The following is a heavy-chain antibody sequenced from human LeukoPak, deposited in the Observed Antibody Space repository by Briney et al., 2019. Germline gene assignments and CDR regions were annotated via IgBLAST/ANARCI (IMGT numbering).Heavy chain of an antibody. V-gene: IGHV3-30*18. CDR3: AQLTIAAAAEYDY. CDR1: GFTFSSYG. J-gene: IGHJ4*02. CDR2: ISYDGSNK. D-gene: IGHD6-13*01. Sequence: GGSLRLSCAASGFTFSSYGMHWVRQAPGKGLEWVAVISYDGSNKYYADSVKGRFTISRDNSKNTLYLQMNSLRAEDTAVYSCAQLTIAAAAEYDYWGQGTLVTVSS.